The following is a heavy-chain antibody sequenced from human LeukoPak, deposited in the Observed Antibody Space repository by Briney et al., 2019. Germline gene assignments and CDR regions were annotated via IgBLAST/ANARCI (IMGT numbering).Heavy chain of an antibody. Sequence: GGSLRLSCVVSGFTFSSYAMSWVRQAPGKGLEWVSGISGSGGNTYYADPVKGRFTIFRDNSKNTLYLQMNSLRAEDTAVYYCAKGPIVRFDYWGQGTLVTVSS. CDR1: GFTFSSYA. CDR3: AKGPIVRFDY. V-gene: IGHV3-23*01. J-gene: IGHJ4*02. D-gene: IGHD1-26*01. CDR2: ISGSGGNT.